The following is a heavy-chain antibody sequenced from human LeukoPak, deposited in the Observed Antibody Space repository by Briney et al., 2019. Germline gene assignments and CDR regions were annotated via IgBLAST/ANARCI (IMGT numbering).Heavy chain of an antibody. Sequence: PGGSLRLSCVASGFTFSSAGMHWVRQAPGKGLEWVADIWYDGSNKYYAECVKGRFTISRDNSKNTLFLQMNSLGVEDTAVYYCAKAKSMIRGALFDYWGQGTLVTVSS. J-gene: IGHJ4*02. D-gene: IGHD3-10*01. CDR2: IWYDGSNK. CDR1: GFTFSSAG. V-gene: IGHV3-33*06. CDR3: AKAKSMIRGALFDY.